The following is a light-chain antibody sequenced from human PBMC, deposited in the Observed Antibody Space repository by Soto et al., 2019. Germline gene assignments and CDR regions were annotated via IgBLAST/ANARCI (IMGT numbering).Light chain of an antibody. V-gene: IGLV2-11*01. J-gene: IGLJ1*01. CDR1: SGDVGGYNY. Sequence: QSVLTQPRSVSGSPGQSVTISCAGTSGDVGGYNYVSWYQQHPGKAPKLMIYDVSKRPSGVPDRFSGSKSGNTASLTISGLQAEDEADYYCRSYAGSYSFVFGTGTKVTVL. CDR2: DVS. CDR3: RSYAGSYSFV.